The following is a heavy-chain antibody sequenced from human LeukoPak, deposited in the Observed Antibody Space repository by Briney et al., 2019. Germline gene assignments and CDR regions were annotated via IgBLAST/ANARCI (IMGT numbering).Heavy chain of an antibody. V-gene: IGHV4-34*01. Sequence: SETLSLTCAVYGGSFSGYYWSWIRQPPGKGLEWSGEINHSESTNYNPSLKSRVTISVDTSKKQFSLKLRSVTAADTAVYYCARLDVDTAMVRAYYFDYWGQGTLVTVSS. CDR3: ARLDVDTAMVRAYYFDY. D-gene: IGHD5-18*01. J-gene: IGHJ4*02. CDR1: GGSFSGYY. CDR2: INHSEST.